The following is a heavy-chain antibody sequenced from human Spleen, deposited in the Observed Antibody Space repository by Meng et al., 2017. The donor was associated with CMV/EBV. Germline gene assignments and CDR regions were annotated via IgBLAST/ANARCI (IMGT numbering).Heavy chain of an antibody. D-gene: IGHD4-17*01. J-gene: IGHJ5*02. CDR3: ARDRKHYGERGWFDP. V-gene: IGHV4-30-4*01. CDR2: IYYSGST. CDR1: GGSISSGDYY. Sequence: QVQLQESGPGLVQPSPXXXXXRXVSGGSISSGDYYWSWIRQPPGKGLEWIGYIYYSGSTYSNASLKSRVTISIDRSKNQFSLKLSSVTAADTAVYYCARDRKHYGERGWFDPWGQGTLVTVSS.